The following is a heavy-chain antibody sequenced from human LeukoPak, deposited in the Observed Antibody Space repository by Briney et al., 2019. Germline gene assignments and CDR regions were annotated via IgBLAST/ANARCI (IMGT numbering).Heavy chain of an antibody. CDR2: IHPGDSDT. Sequence: GESLKISCKGSGYRFTSYWIGWVRQMPGKGPEWMGIIHPGDSDTRYSPSFQGQVTISADKSISTAYLQWSSLKASDSAMYYCARQWQPADYWGQGTLVTVSS. CDR3: ARQWQPADY. V-gene: IGHV5-51*01. CDR1: GYRFTSYW. D-gene: IGHD5-24*01. J-gene: IGHJ4*02.